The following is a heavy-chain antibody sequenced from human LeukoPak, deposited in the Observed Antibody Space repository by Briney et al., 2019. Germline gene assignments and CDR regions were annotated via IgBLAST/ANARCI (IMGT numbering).Heavy chain of an antibody. V-gene: IGHV3-30*18. CDR1: GFTFNTYG. D-gene: IGHD6-13*01. Sequence: GRSLRLSCAASGFTFNTYGMHWVRQAPGKGLEWVALVSYDGRIQYYSDSVKGRFTISRDNSKNTLSLQLNSLRAEDTAVYYCAKVQGAYLAKAGYFDYWGQGTLVTVSS. CDR3: AKVQGAYLAKAGYFDY. J-gene: IGHJ4*02. CDR2: VSYDGRIQ.